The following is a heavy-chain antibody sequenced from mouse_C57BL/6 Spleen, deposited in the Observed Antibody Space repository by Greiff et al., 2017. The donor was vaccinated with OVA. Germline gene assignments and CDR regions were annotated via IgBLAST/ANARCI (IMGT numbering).Heavy chain of an antibody. CDR2: ILPGSGST. J-gene: IGHJ3*01. CDR1: GYTFTGYW. Sequence: QVQLQQSGAELMKPGASVKLSCKATGYTFTGYWIEWVKQRPGHGLEWIGEILPGSGSTNYNEKFKGKATFTADKSSNTAYMQLSSLTTEDSAIYYCARSLSYGNYLAWFAYWGQGTLVTVSA. CDR3: ARSLSYGNYLAWFAY. V-gene: IGHV1-9*01. D-gene: IGHD2-1*01.